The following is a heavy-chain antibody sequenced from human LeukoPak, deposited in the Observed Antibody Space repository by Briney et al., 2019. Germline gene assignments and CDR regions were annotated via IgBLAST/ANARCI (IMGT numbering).Heavy chain of an antibody. V-gene: IGHV3-23*01. CDR1: GFTFSSYS. Sequence: QPGGSLRLSCAASGFTFSSYSMNWVRQAPGKGLEWVSAISGSGGSTYYADSVKGRSTISRDNSKNTLYLQMNSLRAEDTAVYYCVKRGGYGDDDWGQGTLVTVSS. D-gene: IGHD5-12*01. CDR3: VKRGGYGDDD. CDR2: ISGSGGST. J-gene: IGHJ4*02.